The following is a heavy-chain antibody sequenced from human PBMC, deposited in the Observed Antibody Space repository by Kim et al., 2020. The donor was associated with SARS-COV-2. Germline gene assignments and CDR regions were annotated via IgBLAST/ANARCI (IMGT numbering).Heavy chain of an antibody. CDR1: GFTFSSYA. Sequence: ALRLPCAASGFTFSSYAMHWVRQAPGKGLEWVAVISYDGSNKYYADSVKGRFTISRDNSKNTLYLQMNSLRAEDTAVYYCARSYYFNWFDPWGQGTLVTVSS. V-gene: IGHV3-30*04. CDR3: ARSYYFNWFDP. J-gene: IGHJ5*02. CDR2: ISYDGSNK. D-gene: IGHD3-10*01.